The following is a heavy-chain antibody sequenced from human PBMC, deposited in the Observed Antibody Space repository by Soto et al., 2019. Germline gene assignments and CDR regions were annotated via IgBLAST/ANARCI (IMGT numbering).Heavy chain of an antibody. Sequence: GGSLRLSCAASGFTFSSYSMNWVRQAPGKGLEWVSSISSSSSYIYYADSVEGRFTISRDNAKNSLYLQMNSLRAEDTAVYYCARDGKRGVAATPVIWGQGTLVTVSS. V-gene: IGHV3-21*01. J-gene: IGHJ4*02. CDR2: ISSSSSYI. CDR1: GFTFSSYS. D-gene: IGHD2-15*01. CDR3: ARDGKRGVAATPVI.